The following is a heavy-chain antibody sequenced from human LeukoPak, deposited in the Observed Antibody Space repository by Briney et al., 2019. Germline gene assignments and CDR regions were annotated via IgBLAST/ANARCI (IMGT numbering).Heavy chain of an antibody. V-gene: IGHV4-30-2*05. Sequence: PSETLSLTCTVSGGSNSSGGYYWSWIRQPPGKGLEWIGYIYHSGSTYYNPSLKSRVTISVDTSKNQFSLKLSSVTAADTAVYYCARVTEYCSGGSCYPGGYFQHWGQGTLVTVSS. J-gene: IGHJ1*01. D-gene: IGHD2-15*01. CDR2: IYHSGST. CDR3: ARVTEYCSGGSCYPGGYFQH. CDR1: GGSNSSGGYY.